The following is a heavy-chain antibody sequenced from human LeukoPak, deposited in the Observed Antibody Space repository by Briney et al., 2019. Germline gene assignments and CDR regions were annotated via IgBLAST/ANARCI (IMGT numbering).Heavy chain of an antibody. Sequence: ASVKVSCKASGYTFTSYAMHWVRQAPGQRLEWMGWINAGNGNTKYSQEFQGRVTITRDTSASTAYMELSSLRSEDMAVYYCARDRGTMVRGVIRGQDWFDPWGQGTLVTVSS. CDR3: ARDRGTMVRGVIRGQDWFDP. V-gene: IGHV1-3*03. D-gene: IGHD3-10*01. CDR1: GYTFTSYA. CDR2: INAGNGNT. J-gene: IGHJ5*02.